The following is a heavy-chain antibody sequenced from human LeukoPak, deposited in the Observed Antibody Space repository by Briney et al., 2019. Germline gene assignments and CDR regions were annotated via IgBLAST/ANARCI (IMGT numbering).Heavy chain of an antibody. CDR2: IYFPGRT. CDR3: ARHCASGTCAFDI. Sequence: AETLSLTCTVWGGSMSTYYWSWIRQPPGRGGEWFSYIYFPGRTNYNPSLHSRVTISVDPSKNQFSLKLTSVTAADTAVYYCARHCASGTCAFDIWGQGTMVTVSS. J-gene: IGHJ3*02. D-gene: IGHD6-13*01. CDR1: GGSMSTYY. V-gene: IGHV4-59*08.